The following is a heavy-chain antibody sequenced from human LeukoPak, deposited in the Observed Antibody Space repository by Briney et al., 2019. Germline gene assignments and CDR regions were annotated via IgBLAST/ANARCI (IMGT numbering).Heavy chain of an antibody. J-gene: IGHJ6*02. CDR2: INHSGST. CDR3: ATASLWFGELLSYYYYGMDV. D-gene: IGHD3-10*01. CDR1: GGSFSGYY. Sequence: PSETLSLTCAVYGGSFSGYYWSWIRQPPGEGLEWIGEINHSGSTNYNPSLKSRVTISVDTSKNQFSLKLSSVTAADTAVYYCATASLWFGELLSYYYYGMDVWGQGTTVTVSS. V-gene: IGHV4-34*01.